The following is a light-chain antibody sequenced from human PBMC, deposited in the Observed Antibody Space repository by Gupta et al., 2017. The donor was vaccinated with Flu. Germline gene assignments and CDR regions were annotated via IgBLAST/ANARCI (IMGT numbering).Light chain of an antibody. V-gene: IGLV3-1*01. Sequence: SYELTQPPSVSVSPGQTASITCSGDKLGDKYACWYQQKPGQSPVLVIYQDSKRPSGIPERFSGSNSGNTATLTISGTHAMDEAYYYCQAWDSSTFWVFGGGTKLTVL. CDR1: KLGDKY. CDR3: QAWDSSTFWV. J-gene: IGLJ3*02. CDR2: QDS.